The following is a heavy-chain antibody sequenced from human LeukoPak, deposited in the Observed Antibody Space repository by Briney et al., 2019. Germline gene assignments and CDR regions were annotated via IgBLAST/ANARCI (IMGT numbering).Heavy chain of an antibody. D-gene: IGHD4-17*01. CDR1: AASFSSHY. J-gene: IGHJ3*02. CDR2: ISYIGST. V-gene: IGHV4-59*11. CDR3: ARDLVTVTKGFDI. Sequence: SETLSFNCAVSAASFSSHYWTWIRQSPGKGLEWIGYISYIGSTNYNPSLKSRVTISIDTSRNQFSLKLRSVTAADTAVYYCARDLVTVTKGFDIWGQGTMVSVSS.